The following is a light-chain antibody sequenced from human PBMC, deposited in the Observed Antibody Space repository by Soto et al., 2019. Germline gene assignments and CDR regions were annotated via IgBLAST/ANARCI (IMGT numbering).Light chain of an antibody. CDR1: SGHSTYI. Sequence: QPVLTQSSSASASLGSSVKLTCTLSSGHSTYIIAWHQQQPGNAPRYLMKLEGSGSYNKGSGIPDRFSGSSSGADRYLTISNLQFEDEADYYCETLDTNVVVLGGGTKVTVL. V-gene: IGLV4-60*02. CDR3: ETLDTNVVV. J-gene: IGLJ2*01. CDR2: LEGSGSY.